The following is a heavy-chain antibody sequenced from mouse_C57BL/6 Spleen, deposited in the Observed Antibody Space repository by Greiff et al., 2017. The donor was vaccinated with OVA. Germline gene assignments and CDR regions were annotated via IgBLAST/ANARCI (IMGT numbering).Heavy chain of an antibody. J-gene: IGHJ2*01. CDR3: ARRTRNY. Sequence: QVQLKQPGAELVKPGASVKLSCKASGYTFTSYWMQWVKQRPGQGLEWIGEIDPSDSYTNYNQKFKGKATLTVDTSSSTAYMQLSSLTSEDSAVYYCARRTRNYWGQGTTLTVSS. V-gene: IGHV1-50*01. D-gene: IGHD3-1*01. CDR2: IDPSDSYT. CDR1: GYTFTSYW.